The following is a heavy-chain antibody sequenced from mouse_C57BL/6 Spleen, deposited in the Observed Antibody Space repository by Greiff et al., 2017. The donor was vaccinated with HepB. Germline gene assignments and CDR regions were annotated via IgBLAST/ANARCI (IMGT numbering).Heavy chain of an antibody. D-gene: IGHD1-2*01. J-gene: IGHJ2*01. CDR3: TRRITTASRGFDY. CDR1: GYTFTSYW. V-gene: IGHV1-5*01. Sequence: VQLQQSGTVLARPGASVKMSCKTSGYTFTSYWMHWVKQRPGQGLEWIGAIYPGNSDTSYNQKFKGKAKLTAVTSASTAYMELSSLTNEDSAVYYCTRRITTASRGFDYWGQGTTLTVSS. CDR2: IYPGNSDT.